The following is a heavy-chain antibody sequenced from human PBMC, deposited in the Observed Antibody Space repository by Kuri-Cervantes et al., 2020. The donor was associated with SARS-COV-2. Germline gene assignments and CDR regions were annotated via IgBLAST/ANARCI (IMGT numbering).Heavy chain of an antibody. J-gene: IGHJ4*02. Sequence: ESLKISCTVSGGSISSYYWSWIRQPPGKGLEWIGYIYYSGSTNYNPSLKSRVTISVDTSKNQFSLKLSSVTAADTAVYYCARDQVAANEAWGQGTLVTVSS. V-gene: IGHV4-59*12. CDR3: ARDQVAANEA. D-gene: IGHD6-13*01. CDR1: GGSISSYY. CDR2: IYYSGST.